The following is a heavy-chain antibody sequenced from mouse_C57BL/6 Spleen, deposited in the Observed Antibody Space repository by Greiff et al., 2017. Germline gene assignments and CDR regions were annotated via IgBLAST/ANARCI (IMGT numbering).Heavy chain of an antibody. J-gene: IGHJ4*01. Sequence: EVKLVESGGGLVKPGGSLKLSCAASGFTFSDYGMHWVRQAPEKGLEWVAYISSGSSTIYYADTVKGLFTISRDNAKNTLFLQMTSLRSEDTAMYYCARNGGYAMDYWGQGTSGTVSS. CDR1: GFTFSDYG. CDR2: ISSGSSTI. CDR3: ARNGGYAMDY. V-gene: IGHV5-17*01.